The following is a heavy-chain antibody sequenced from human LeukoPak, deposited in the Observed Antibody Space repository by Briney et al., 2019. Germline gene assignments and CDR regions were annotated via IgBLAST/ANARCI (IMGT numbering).Heavy chain of an antibody. Sequence: GGSLRLSCAASGFTFSSYSMNWVRQAPGKGLEWVSSISSSSYIYYADSVKGRFTISRDNAKNSLYLQMNSLRAEDTAVYYCARSYDILTGYHDYWGQGTLSPSPQ. CDR2: ISSSSYI. J-gene: IGHJ4*02. CDR1: GFTFSSYS. V-gene: IGHV3-21*01. D-gene: IGHD3-9*01. CDR3: ARSYDILTGYHDY.